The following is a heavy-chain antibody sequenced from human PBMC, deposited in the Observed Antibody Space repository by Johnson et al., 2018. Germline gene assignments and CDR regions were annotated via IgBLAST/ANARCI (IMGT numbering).Heavy chain of an antibody. Sequence: VQLVESGGGLVKPGRSLRLSCAASGFTFSSYGMHWVRQAPGKGLAWVSAISGSGGSTYYADSVKGRFTISRDNAKNSLYLKMNSLRAGHTAVYYGAEPSGPQVLNFDSGGQGALVTVSS. D-gene: IGHD4/OR15-4a*01. CDR1: GFTFSSYG. CDR3: AEPSGPQVLNFDS. CDR2: ISGSGGST. J-gene: IGHJ4*02. V-gene: IGHV3-21*04.